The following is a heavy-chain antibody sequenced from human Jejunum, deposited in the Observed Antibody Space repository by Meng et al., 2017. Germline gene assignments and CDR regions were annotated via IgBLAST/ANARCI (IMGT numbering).Heavy chain of an antibody. CDR1: GHSNSMGNYY. V-gene: IGHV4-31*01. D-gene: IGHD1-1*01. J-gene: IGHJ2*01. CDR3: ARVNWTSSYWYFFL. Sequence: QLRRQGSGPGRGKRPQTRSATRSAAGHSNSMGNYYWTWIRQPPGKGLEWIGYIYYSGSTYYNPSLQSLVTDSIDMSENHFSLKLTSVTAADTAVYYCARVNWTSSYWYFFLWCRGTLVTVSS. CDR2: IYYSGST.